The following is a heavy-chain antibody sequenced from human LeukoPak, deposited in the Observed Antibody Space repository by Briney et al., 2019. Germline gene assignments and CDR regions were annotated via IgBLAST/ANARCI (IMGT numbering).Heavy chain of an antibody. V-gene: IGHV1-46*01. CDR3: ARDPSYGDYRYYFDY. CDR2: INPSGGST. J-gene: IGHJ4*02. D-gene: IGHD4-17*01. Sequence: ASVNVSCKASGYTFTSYYMHWVRQAPGQGLEWMGIINPSGGSTSYAQKFQGRVTMTRDTSTSTVYMELSSLRSEDTAVYYCARDPSYGDYRYYFDYWGQGTLVTVSS. CDR1: GYTFTSYY.